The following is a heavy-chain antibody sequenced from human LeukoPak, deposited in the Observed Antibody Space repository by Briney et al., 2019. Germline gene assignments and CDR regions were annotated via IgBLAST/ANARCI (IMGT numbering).Heavy chain of an antibody. J-gene: IGHJ4*02. V-gene: IGHV3-20*04. CDR2: INWNGGGT. CDR1: GFTFKDYG. Sequence: GRSLRLSCAATGFTFKDYGMHWVRQPPGKGLEWVSSINWNGGGTDYADSVKGRFTISRDSSKNSLYLQMNSLRAEDTAVYYCARGLHYDILTGYLDYWGQGTLVTVSS. CDR3: ARGLHYDILTGYLDY. D-gene: IGHD3-9*01.